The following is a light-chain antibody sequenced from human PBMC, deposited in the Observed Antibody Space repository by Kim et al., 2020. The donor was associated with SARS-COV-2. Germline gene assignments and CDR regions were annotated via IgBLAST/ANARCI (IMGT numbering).Light chain of an antibody. J-gene: IGLJ1*01. CDR3: SSYTSSSTLV. CDR2: DVS. CDR1: SSDVGGYIY. V-gene: IGLV2-14*03. Sequence: QSALTQPASVSGSPGQSITISCTGTSSDVGGYIYVSWYQQHPGRAPKLMIFDVSSRPSGVSNRFSGSKSGNTASLTISGLQTEDEGDYYCSSYTSSSTLVFGTGTKVTVL.